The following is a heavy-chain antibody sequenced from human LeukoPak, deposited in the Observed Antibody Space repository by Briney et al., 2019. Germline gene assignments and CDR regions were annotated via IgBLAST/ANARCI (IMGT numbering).Heavy chain of an antibody. CDR3: AELGITMIGGV. J-gene: IGHJ6*04. D-gene: IGHD3-10*02. V-gene: IGHV3-30*02. Sequence: GGSLRLSRVVSGFTFSSYGMHWVRQAPGKGLEWVACIWYDGSNKYYADSVKGRFTISRDNSKDTLYLQMNSLRAEDTAVYYCAELGITMIGGVWGKGTTVTISS. CDR1: GFTFSSYG. CDR2: IWYDGSNK.